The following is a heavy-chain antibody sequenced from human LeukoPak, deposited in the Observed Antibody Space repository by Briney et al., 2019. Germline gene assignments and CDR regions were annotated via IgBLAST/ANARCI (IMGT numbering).Heavy chain of an antibody. CDR1: GFIFSDYY. D-gene: IGHD2-15*01. Sequence: GGSLRLSCAASGFIFSDYYMSWIRQAPGKGLEWLSYISSTGSIIYYADSVKGRFTISRDNAKNSMYLQMNSLRAEDTAVYYCAARPGYCSGGSCYSGPFDYWGQGTLVTVSS. J-gene: IGHJ4*02. CDR2: ISSTGSII. V-gene: IGHV3-11*04. CDR3: AARPGYCSGGSCYSGPFDY.